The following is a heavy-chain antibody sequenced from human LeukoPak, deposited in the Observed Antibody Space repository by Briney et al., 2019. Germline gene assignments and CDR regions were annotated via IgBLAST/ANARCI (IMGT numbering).Heavy chain of an antibody. CDR1: GGSISSYY. Sequence: SETLSLTCTVSGGSISSYYWSWIRQPPGKGLEWIGSIYYSGSTYYNPSLKSRVTISVDTSKNQFSLKLSSVTAADTAVYYCASRGSYYFNSDYWGQGTLVTVSS. J-gene: IGHJ4*02. V-gene: IGHV4-39*01. CDR2: IYYSGST. D-gene: IGHD1-26*01. CDR3: ASRGSYYFNSDY.